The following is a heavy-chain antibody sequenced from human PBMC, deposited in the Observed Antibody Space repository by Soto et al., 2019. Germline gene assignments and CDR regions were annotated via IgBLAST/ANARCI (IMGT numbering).Heavy chain of an antibody. D-gene: IGHD1-1*01. CDR3: AARRSGIYAMHV. J-gene: IGHJ6*02. CDR2: IVGGSGNT. CDR1: GFTFSTSA. V-gene: IGHV1-58*01. Sequence: SVKVSCKASGFTFSTSAVQWVRQARGQRPEWMGWIVGGSGNTNYAQNSQERVIITRDMSTSTVYMELSSLRSDDTAVYFCAARRSGIYAMHVWGQGTSVTVSS.